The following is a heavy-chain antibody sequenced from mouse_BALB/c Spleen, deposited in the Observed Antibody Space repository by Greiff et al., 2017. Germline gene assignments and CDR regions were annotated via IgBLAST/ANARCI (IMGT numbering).Heavy chain of an antibody. D-gene: IGHD1-1*01. Sequence: QVQLQQPGAELVMPGASVKMSCKASGYTFTDYWMHWVKQRPGQGLEWIGAIDTSDSYTSYNQKFKGKATLTVDKSSSTAYMELSSLTSEDSAVYYCAREGYYYGSSSYYAMDYWGQGTSVTVSS. CDR2: IDTSDSYT. J-gene: IGHJ4*01. CDR1: GYTFTDYW. V-gene: IGHV1-69*01. CDR3: AREGYYYGSSSYYAMDY.